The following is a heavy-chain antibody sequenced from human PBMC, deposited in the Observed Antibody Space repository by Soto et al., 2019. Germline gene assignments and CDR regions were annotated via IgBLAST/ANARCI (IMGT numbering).Heavy chain of an antibody. CDR1: GFTFSSYS. CDR3: ARERKYYGSGSYYYFDY. V-gene: IGHV3-48*02. CDR2: ISSSSSTI. Sequence: GGSLRLSCAASGFTFSSYSMNWVRQAPGKGLEWVSYISSSSSTIYYADSVKGRFTISRDNAKNSLYLQMNSLRDEDTAVYYCARERKYYGSGSYYYFDYWGQGTLVTVSS. D-gene: IGHD3-10*01. J-gene: IGHJ4*02.